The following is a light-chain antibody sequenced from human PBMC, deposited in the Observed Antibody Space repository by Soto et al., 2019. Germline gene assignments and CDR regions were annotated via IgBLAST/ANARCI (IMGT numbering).Light chain of an antibody. Sequence: QSVVTQPPSVYGAPGQRVTISCTGSSSYIGAGYDVHWYQQLPGTAPKLLIYANTNRPSGVPDRFSGSKSGTSASLAITGLQAEDEADYYCQSYDDSLGGHVIFGGGTKVTVL. V-gene: IGLV1-40*01. J-gene: IGLJ2*01. CDR3: QSYDDSLGGHVI. CDR1: SSYIGAGYD. CDR2: ANT.